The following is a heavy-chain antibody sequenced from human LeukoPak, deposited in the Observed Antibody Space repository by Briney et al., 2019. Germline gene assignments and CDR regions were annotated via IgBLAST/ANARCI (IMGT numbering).Heavy chain of an antibody. CDR3: ARAEGYCSGATCFSY. J-gene: IGHJ4*02. D-gene: IGHD2-15*01. CDR2: ISAYNGNT. CDR1: GYTFTSYG. V-gene: IGHV1-18*01. Sequence: ASVKVSCKASGYTFTSYGISWVRQAPGQGLEWMGWISAYNGNTNYAQKLQGRVTMTTDTSTSTAYMELRSLRSDDTAVYYCARAEGYCSGATCFSYWGQGTLVTVSS.